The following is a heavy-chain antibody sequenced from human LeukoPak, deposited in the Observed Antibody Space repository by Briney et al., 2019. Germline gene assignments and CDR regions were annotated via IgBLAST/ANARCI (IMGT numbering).Heavy chain of an antibody. Sequence: GGSLRLSCAASGFTFSDYYMSWIRQATGKGLEWVSYISSGGTSIYYADSVKGRFNISRDNAKNSLYLQTNSLRAEDTAVYYCAKGGGHTSGWFDSWGQGSLVTVSS. CDR3: AKGGGHTSGWFDS. J-gene: IGHJ5*01. D-gene: IGHD6-19*01. V-gene: IGHV3-11*01. CDR1: GFTFSDYY. CDR2: ISSGGTSI.